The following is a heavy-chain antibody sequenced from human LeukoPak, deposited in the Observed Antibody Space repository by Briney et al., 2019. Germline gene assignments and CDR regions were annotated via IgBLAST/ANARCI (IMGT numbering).Heavy chain of an antibody. Sequence: SETLSLTCTVSGGSISSYYWSWIRQPPGKGLEWIGCIYYSGSTNYNPSFKSRVTISVDTSKNQFSLKLGSVTAADTAVYYCAREEALGSGSFDYWGQGTLVTVSS. CDR2: IYYSGST. J-gene: IGHJ4*02. D-gene: IGHD1-26*01. CDR1: GGSISSYY. CDR3: AREEALGSGSFDY. V-gene: IGHV4-59*01.